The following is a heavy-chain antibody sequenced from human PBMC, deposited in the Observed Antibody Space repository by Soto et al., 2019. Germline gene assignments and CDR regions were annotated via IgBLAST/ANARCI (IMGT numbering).Heavy chain of an antibody. Sequence: QVQLQESGPGLVKPSQTLSLTCTVSGGSISSGGYYWSCIRQHPGKGLEWIGYIYYSGSTYYNPSLKSRVTISVDTSKNQFALKLSSVTAADTAVYYCARTSCSGGSCYKIDYWGQGTLVTVSS. V-gene: IGHV4-31*03. D-gene: IGHD2-15*01. CDR3: ARTSCSGGSCYKIDY. J-gene: IGHJ4*02. CDR2: IYYSGST. CDR1: GGSISSGGYY.